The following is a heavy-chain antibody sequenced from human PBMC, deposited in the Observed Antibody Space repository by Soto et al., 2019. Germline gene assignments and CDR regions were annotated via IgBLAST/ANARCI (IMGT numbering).Heavy chain of an antibody. CDR2: ITGSGGST. J-gene: IGHJ3*02. CDR3: VKHRGNPSGAFDI. V-gene: IGHV3-23*01. CDR1: GFTLSTYA. Sequence: EVQLLESGGGLVQPGGSLRLSCVASGFTLSTYAMSWVRQAPGKGLEWVSGITGSGGSTYYADSVKGRFTISRDNSKSTVSLHMNMRRAEDTAVCCCVKHRGNPSGAFDIWGQGTMVTVSS. D-gene: IGHD3-10*01.